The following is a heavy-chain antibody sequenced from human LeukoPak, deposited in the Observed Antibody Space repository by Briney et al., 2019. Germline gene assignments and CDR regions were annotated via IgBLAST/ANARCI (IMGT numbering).Heavy chain of an antibody. V-gene: IGHV1-2*02. CDR2: INPNSGGT. CDR3: ARGSPPRVYYDRSGYYSYYFDY. Sequence: GASVKVSCKASGYTFTGYYMHWVRQAPGQALEWMGWINPNSGGTNYAQKLQGRVTMTTDTSTSTAYMELRSLRSDDTAVYYCARGSPPRVYYDRSGYYSYYFDYWGQGTLVTVSS. D-gene: IGHD3-22*01. J-gene: IGHJ4*02. CDR1: GYTFTGYY.